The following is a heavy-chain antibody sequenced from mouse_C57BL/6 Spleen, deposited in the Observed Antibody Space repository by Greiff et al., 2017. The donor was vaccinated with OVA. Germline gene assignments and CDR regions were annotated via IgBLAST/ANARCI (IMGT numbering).Heavy chain of an antibody. Sequence: QVQLKQPGAELVRPGSSVKLSCKASGYTFTSYWMHWVKQRPIQGLEWIGNIDPSDSETHYNQKFKDKATLTVDKSSSTAYMQLSSLTSEDSAVYYCARGPYGSRPFDYWGQGTTLTVSS. CDR2: IDPSDSET. CDR3: ARGPYGSRPFDY. V-gene: IGHV1-52*01. D-gene: IGHD1-1*01. J-gene: IGHJ2*01. CDR1: GYTFTSYW.